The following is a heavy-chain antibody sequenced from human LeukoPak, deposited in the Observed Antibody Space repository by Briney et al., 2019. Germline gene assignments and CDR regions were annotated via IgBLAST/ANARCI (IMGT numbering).Heavy chain of an antibody. D-gene: IGHD3-22*01. V-gene: IGHV3-21*04. CDR3: ARVYYYDSSGYSIYYFDY. J-gene: IGHJ4*02. Sequence: GGSLRLSCAASGFTFSSYSMNWVRQAPGKGLEWVSSISSSSSYIYYADSVKGRFTISRDNAKNSLYLQMNSLRAEDTALYYCARVYYYDSSGYSIYYFDYWGQGTLVTVSS. CDR1: GFTFSSYS. CDR2: ISSSSSYI.